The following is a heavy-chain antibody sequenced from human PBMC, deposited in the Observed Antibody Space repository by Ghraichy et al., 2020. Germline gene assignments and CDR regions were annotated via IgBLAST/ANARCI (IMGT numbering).Heavy chain of an antibody. V-gene: IGHV5-10-1*01. CDR2: IDPSDSYT. D-gene: IGHD3-22*01. Sequence: GESLNISCKGSGYSFTSYWISWVRQMPGKGLEWMGRIDPSDSYTNYSPSFQGHVTISADKSISTAYLQWSTLKAPETAMDYCARRWANYYDSSGYREEYFQHWGQGTLVTGSS. CDR3: ARRWANYYDSSGYREEYFQH. J-gene: IGHJ1*01. CDR1: GYSFTSYW.